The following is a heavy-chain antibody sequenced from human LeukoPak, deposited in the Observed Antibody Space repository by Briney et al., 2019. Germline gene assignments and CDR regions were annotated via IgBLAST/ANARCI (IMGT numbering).Heavy chain of an antibody. D-gene: IGHD2-21*01. J-gene: IGHJ4*02. V-gene: IGHV3-11*01. CDR2: IGISGETS. CDR1: GFTFSGHY. Sequence: GGSLRLSCAASGFTFSGHYMSWIRQAPGKGLEWLSHIGISGETSYNADSVTGRSSISRDNGKTTRYLQMNSLRLKDTPVYYCTRYGHSANKVDFWGQGPLVTVSS. CDR3: TRYGHSANKVDF.